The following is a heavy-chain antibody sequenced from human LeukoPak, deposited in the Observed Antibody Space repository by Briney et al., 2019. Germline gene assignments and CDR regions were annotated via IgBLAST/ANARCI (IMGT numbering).Heavy chain of an antibody. CDR2: IYTSGST. D-gene: IGHD1-26*01. J-gene: IGHJ4*02. Sequence: PSETLSLTCTVSGGSISSGSYYWSWIRQPAGKGLEWIGRIYTSGSTHYNPSLKSRVTISVDSSKNQFSLKVNSVTAADTAMYFCVRHYVLHIVGPSYWGQGILVTVSS. CDR1: GGSISSGSYY. CDR3: VRHYVLHIVGPSY. V-gene: IGHV4-61*02.